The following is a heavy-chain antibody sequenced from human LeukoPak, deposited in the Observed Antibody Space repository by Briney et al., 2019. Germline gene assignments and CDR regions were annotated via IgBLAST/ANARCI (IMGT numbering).Heavy chain of an antibody. V-gene: IGHV3-66*01. J-gene: IGHJ4*02. D-gene: IGHD3-10*01. CDR1: GFSFSTYH. CDR3: AREVAGSFDY. CDR2: IYSGGST. Sequence: GGSLRLSCAASGFSFSTYHMNWVRQAPGKGLEWVSVIYSGGSTYYADSVKGRFTISRDNSKNTLYLQMNSLRAEDTAVYYCAREVAGSFDYWGQGTLVTVSS.